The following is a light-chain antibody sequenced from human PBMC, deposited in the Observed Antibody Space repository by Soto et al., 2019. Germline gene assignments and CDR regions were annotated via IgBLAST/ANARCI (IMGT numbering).Light chain of an antibody. CDR1: QSVSSN. CDR2: SAS. Sequence: EIVMTQSPATLSVSPGERDTLSCRASQSVSSNLAWYQQKPGQAPRLLIYSASTRATGIPARFSGSGSGTEFTHTISSLQSEDFGVYYCQQYNNWPITFGQGTRLEIK. J-gene: IGKJ5*01. CDR3: QQYNNWPIT. V-gene: IGKV3-15*01.